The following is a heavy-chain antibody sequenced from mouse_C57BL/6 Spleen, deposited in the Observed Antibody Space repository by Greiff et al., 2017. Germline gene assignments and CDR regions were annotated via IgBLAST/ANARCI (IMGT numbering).Heavy chain of an antibody. Sequence: EVQLQESGGGLVKPGGSLKLSCAASGFTFSDYGMHWVRQAPEKGLEWVAYISSGSSTIYYADTVKGRFTISRDNAKNTLFLQMTSLRSEDTAMYYCARYPDVSYYYAMDYWGQGTSVTVSS. CDR3: ARYPDVSYYYAMDY. V-gene: IGHV5-17*01. J-gene: IGHJ4*01. CDR2: ISSGSSTI. CDR1: GFTFSDYG.